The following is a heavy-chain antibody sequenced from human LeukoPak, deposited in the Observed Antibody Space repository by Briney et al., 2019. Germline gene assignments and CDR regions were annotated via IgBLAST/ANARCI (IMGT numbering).Heavy chain of an antibody. J-gene: IGHJ4*01. CDR2: IYPGDSDT. D-gene: IGHD1-26*01. CDR1: GYSFTSYW. CDR3: ASRATPGGSDSGSFFDY. V-gene: IGHV5-51*01. Sequence: GESLKISCKGSGYSFTSYWIGWVRQIPGKLVWLMGIIYPGDSDTKHSPSFQGQVTISADKSISTACLQWSSLKASDTAMYYCASRATPGGSDSGSFFDYWGHGNLVTVSS.